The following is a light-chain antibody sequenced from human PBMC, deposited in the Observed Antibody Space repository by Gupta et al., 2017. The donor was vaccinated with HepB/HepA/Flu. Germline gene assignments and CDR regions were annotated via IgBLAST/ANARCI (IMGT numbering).Light chain of an antibody. Sequence: QSALTQPASVSGSPGQSITISCTGTSRDVGYNHVSWYPQHPGKAPKLLILDVSNRPSGVSNRFSGSKSGNTASLTISGLQAGDEADYYCSSYTDTSTLVIFGGGTKVTVL. J-gene: IGLJ2*01. CDR1: SRDVGYNH. V-gene: IGLV2-14*03. CDR2: DVS. CDR3: SSYTDTSTLVI.